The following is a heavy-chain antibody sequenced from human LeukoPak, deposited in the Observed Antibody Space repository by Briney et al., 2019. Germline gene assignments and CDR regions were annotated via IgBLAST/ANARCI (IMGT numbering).Heavy chain of an antibody. CDR1: NGSFSGYY. D-gene: IGHD3-10*01. J-gene: IGHJ3*02. V-gene: IGHV4-34*01. CDR2: INHSGST. CDR3: AKSNGYGLIDI. Sequence: SETLSLTCAVYNGSFSGYYWSWIRQTPGKGLEWIGEINHSGSTNYNPSLKSRVTISLDTSRNQFSLKLNSVTAADTAVYYCAKSNGYGLIDIWGQGTMVTVSS.